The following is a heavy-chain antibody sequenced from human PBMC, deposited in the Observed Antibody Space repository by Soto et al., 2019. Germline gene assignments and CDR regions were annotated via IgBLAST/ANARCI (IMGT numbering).Heavy chain of an antibody. CDR2: IIPIFDST. V-gene: IGHV1-69*13. CDR3: AKGGKVAADYYGIDV. J-gene: IGHJ6*02. Sequence: SVKVSCKASGYTFSNFAISWVRQAPGQGLEWMGRIIPIFDSTNYAQEFQGRVTITADESTNTAYMELNSLRSEDTAIYYCAKGGKVAADYYGIDVWGQGTTVTVSS. CDR1: GYTFSNFA. D-gene: IGHD6-13*01.